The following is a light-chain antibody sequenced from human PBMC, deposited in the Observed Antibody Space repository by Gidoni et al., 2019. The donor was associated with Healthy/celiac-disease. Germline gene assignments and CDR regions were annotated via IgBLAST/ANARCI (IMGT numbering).Light chain of an antibody. V-gene: IGLV1-44*01. CDR2: SNN. CDR1: SSNIGRNT. Sequence: QSVLTQPPSASGTPGQRVTISCSGSSSNIGRNTVNWYHQLPGTAPKLLIYSNNQRPSWVPDRFSGSKSGTSASLAISGLQSEDEADYYCASWDDSLNGYVFGTGTKVTVL. CDR3: ASWDDSLNGYV. J-gene: IGLJ1*01.